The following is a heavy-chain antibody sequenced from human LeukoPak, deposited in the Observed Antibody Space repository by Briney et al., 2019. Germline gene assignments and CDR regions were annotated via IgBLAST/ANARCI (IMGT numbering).Heavy chain of an antibody. CDR2: ISGSGGST. J-gene: IGHJ4*02. D-gene: IGHD3-10*01. CDR3: AKDQGYYYGSGSLY. V-gene: IGHV3-23*01. Sequence: PGGSLRLSCVASGFTFSNYAMNWVRQAPGKGLEWVSAISGSGGSTYYADSVKGRFTISRDNSKNTLYLQMNSLRAEDTAVYYCAKDQGYYYGSGSLYWGQGTLVTVSS. CDR1: GFTFSNYA.